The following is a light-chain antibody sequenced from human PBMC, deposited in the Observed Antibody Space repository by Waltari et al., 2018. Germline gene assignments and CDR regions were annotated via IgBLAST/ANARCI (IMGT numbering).Light chain of an antibody. CDR3: SSFTINSTPYV. CDR2: DVT. J-gene: IGLJ1*01. CDR1: SSDVGGYNH. Sequence: QSALTQPASVSGSPGQSITISCTGTSSDVGGYNHVSWYQQHPGKAPQLRIYDVTDRTSGVSNPFSGSKSGNTASLTISGLQAEDEADYYCSSFTINSTPYVFGTGTKVTVL. V-gene: IGLV2-14*03.